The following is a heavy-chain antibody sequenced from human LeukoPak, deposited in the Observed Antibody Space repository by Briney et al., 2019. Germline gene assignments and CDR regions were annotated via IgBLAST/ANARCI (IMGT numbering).Heavy chain of an antibody. CDR3: ARAVAGGEAYYFDY. CDR2: INPNSGGT. CDR1: GYTFTDYY. J-gene: IGHJ4*02. Sequence: ASVKVSCKSSGYTFTDYYIHWVRQAPGPGIEWMGWINPNSGGTNYEQKFQGRVTMTRDTSISTAYMELSRLRSDDTAVYYCARAVAGGEAYYFDYGGQGTLVTVSS. D-gene: IGHD6-19*01. V-gene: IGHV1-2*02.